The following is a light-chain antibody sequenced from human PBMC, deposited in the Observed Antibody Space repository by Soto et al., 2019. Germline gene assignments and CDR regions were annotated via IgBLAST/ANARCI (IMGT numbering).Light chain of an antibody. CDR2: EVS. CDR3: FSYAGSSTYV. CDR1: SSDVGSYNL. V-gene: IGLV2-23*02. J-gene: IGLJ1*01. Sequence: QSVLTQPASVSGSPGQSITISCTGTSSDVGSYNLVSWYQQHPGKAPKLMIYEVSKRPSGVSNRFSGSKSGNTASLTISGLQAEDEADYYCFSYAGSSTYVFGPGTKLTVL.